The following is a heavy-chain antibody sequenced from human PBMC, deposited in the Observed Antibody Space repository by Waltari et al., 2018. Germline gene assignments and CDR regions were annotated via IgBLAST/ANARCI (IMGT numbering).Heavy chain of an antibody. CDR2: FFPSGSS. Sequence: QVQLQESGPGLVKPSETLSLTCTVSGWSISSGSYSWNWIRQPAGRGLEWIGRFFPSGSSNYNPSLKTRVTISLDTSKNQLSLNLTSVTAADTAVYYCARRVGAFDIWGQGTMVTVSS. V-gene: IGHV4-61*02. CDR1: GWSISSGSYS. J-gene: IGHJ3*02. CDR3: ARRVGAFDI.